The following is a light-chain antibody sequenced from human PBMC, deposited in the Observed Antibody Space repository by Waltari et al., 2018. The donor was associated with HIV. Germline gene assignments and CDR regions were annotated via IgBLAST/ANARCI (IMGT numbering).Light chain of an antibody. J-gene: IGKJ2*03. Sequence: DIQLTQSPSTLSASVGDRVTITCRASQSISTWLAWYQQKPGKAPSLLIYKASNLESGVPSRFSGSGFGTQFTLTISSLQTDDVATYYCQHYDSYPFSFGQGTRLEIK. CDR1: QSISTW. CDR3: QHYDSYPFS. V-gene: IGKV1-5*03. CDR2: KAS.